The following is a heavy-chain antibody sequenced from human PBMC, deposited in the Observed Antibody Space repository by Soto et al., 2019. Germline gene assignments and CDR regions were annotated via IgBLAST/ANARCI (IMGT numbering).Heavy chain of an antibody. CDR3: ARASEYGSGSYLALYYYYVMDV. CDR1: GGSISSYY. V-gene: IGHV4-59*01. Sequence: PSETLSLTCTVSGGSISSYYWSWIRQPPGKGLEWIGYIYYSGSTNYNPSLKSRVTISVDTSKNQFSLKLSSVTAADTAVYYCARASEYGSGSYLALYYYYVMDVWGQGTTVTVSS. J-gene: IGHJ6*02. CDR2: IYYSGST. D-gene: IGHD3-10*01.